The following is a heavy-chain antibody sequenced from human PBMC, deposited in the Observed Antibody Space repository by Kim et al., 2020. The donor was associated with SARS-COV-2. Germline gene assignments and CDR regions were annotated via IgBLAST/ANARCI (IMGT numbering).Heavy chain of an antibody. Sequence: ADSVKRRFTISRDNAKNTLYLQMNSLRAEDTAVYYCARDSSFRGRNWFDPWGQGTLVTVSS. CDR3: ARDSSFRGRNWFDP. V-gene: IGHV3-74*01. J-gene: IGHJ5*02.